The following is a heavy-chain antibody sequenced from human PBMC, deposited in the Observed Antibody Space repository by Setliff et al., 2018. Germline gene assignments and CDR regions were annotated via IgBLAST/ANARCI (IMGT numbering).Heavy chain of an antibody. V-gene: IGHV3-20*04. Sequence: GGSLRLSCAASGFSFDDYGMSWVRQAPGKGLVWVSGINWNGGSTGYAESVKGLFTSCRDNSKNTLYLQMNSLRPEDTAVAYCARTCRGSGCYAGLESWGQGTPVTVSS. D-gene: IGHD2-15*01. CDR1: GFSFDDYG. CDR2: INWNGGST. CDR3: ARTCRGSGCYAGLES. J-gene: IGHJ4*02.